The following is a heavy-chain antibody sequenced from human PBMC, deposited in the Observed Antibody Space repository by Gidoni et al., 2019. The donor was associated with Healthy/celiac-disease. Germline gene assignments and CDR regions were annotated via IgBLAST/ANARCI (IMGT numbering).Heavy chain of an antibody. CDR1: GFTFSSYS. CDR3: ARDLYSSSSGFYYYYYMDV. D-gene: IGHD6-6*01. CDR2: ISSSSSYI. J-gene: IGHJ6*03. Sequence: EVQLVESGGGLVKPGGSLRLSCAASGFTFSSYSMNWVRQAPGKGLDWVSSISSSSSYIYYADSVKGRFTISRDNAKNSLYLQMNSLRAEDTAVYYCARDLYSSSSGFYYYYYMDVWGKGTTVTVSS. V-gene: IGHV3-21*01.